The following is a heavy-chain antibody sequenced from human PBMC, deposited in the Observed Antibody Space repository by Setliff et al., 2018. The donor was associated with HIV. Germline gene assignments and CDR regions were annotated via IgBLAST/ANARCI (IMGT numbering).Heavy chain of an antibody. CDR2: IKRKFEGETT. D-gene: IGHD1-26*01. CDR3: TTDLGGSYHGWNY. J-gene: IGHJ4*02. Sequence: PGGSLRLSCAASEFSLSDVWMMWVRQAPGRGLEWIGRIKRKFEGETTDYAAPVKGRFTISRDDSKNTLYLQMNSLKTEDTAVYYCTTDLGGSYHGWNYWGQGTLVTVSS. CDR1: EFSLSDVW. V-gene: IGHV3-15*01.